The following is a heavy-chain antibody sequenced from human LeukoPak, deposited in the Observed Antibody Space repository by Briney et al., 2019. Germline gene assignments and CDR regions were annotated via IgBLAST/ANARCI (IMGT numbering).Heavy chain of an antibody. J-gene: IGHJ3*02. Sequence: ASVKVSCKASGYTFTGYYMHWVRQAPGQGLEWMGRINPNSGGTNYAQKFQGRVTMTRDTSISTAYMELSRLRSDDTAVYYCARDLSGGIAAGLFDIWGQGTMVTVSS. CDR3: ARDLSGGIAAGLFDI. V-gene: IGHV1-2*06. CDR1: GYTFTGYY. CDR2: INPNSGGT. D-gene: IGHD6-13*01.